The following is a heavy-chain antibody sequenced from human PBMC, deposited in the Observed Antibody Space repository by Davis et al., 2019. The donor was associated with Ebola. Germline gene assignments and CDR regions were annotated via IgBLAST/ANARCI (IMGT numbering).Heavy chain of an antibody. D-gene: IGHD3-3*01. CDR3: AKDNSIRDYDFWSGRYYYYGMDV. CDR2: ISYDGSNK. J-gene: IGHJ6*02. CDR1: GFTFSSYG. V-gene: IGHV3-30*18. Sequence: GESLKISCAASGFTFSSYGMHWVRQAPGKGLEWVAVISYDGSNKYYADSVKGRFTISRDNSKNTLYLQMNSLRAEDTAVYYCAKDNSIRDYDFWSGRYYYYGMDVWGQGTTVTVSS.